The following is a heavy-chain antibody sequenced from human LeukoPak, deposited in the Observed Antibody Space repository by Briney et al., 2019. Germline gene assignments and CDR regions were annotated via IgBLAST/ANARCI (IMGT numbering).Heavy chain of an antibody. CDR2: LYSDGNT. CDR3: AESFEPMACYTFAY. D-gene: IGHD3-16*02. J-gene: IGHJ4*03. CDR1: GFTVIIND. Sequence: PGGSLRPSCAASGFTVIINDMTLVRQAPGKGLEWVSVLYSDGNTKYADSVQGRFTISRDNSKNTLYLEMNSLSPDDTAVYYCAESFEPMACYTFAYLGQGTPGTVSS. V-gene: IGHV3-53*01.